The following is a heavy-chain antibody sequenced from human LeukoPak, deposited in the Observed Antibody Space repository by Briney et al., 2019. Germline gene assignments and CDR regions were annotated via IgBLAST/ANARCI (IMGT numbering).Heavy chain of an antibody. D-gene: IGHD2-8*01. CDR3: ATPLYRTNGACPHSLGVEDV. Sequence: ASVKVSCKASGYTFTGYYMHWVRQAPGQGLEWMGRINPNSGGTNYAQKFQGRVTMTRDTSISTAYMELSRLRSDDTAVYYCATPLYRTNGACPHSLGVEDVWGQGTTVTVSS. CDR1: GYTFTGYY. J-gene: IGHJ6*02. CDR2: INPNSGGT. V-gene: IGHV1-2*06.